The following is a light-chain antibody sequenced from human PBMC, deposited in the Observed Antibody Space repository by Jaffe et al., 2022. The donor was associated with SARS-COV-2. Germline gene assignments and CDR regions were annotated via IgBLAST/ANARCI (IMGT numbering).Light chain of an antibody. CDR1: QSVSNY. CDR3: QGSYGTPWT. J-gene: IGKJ1*01. CDR2: AAS. Sequence: DIQMTQSPSSLSASVGDRVTITCRASQSVSNYLNWYQQKPGKAPKLLIYAASSLQTGVPSRFSGSGSGTDFTLTISSLQPEDFATYYCQGSYGTPWTFGQGTKVELK. V-gene: IGKV1-39*01.